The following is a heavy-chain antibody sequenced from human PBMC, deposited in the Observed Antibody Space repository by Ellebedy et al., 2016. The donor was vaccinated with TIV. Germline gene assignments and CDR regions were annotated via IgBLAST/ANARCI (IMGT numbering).Heavy chain of an antibody. D-gene: IGHD3-22*01. CDR1: GGSISSGAFY. V-gene: IGHV4-31*03. CDR2: IYYSGST. J-gene: IGHJ3*02. CDR3: ARFITMVVVVMPSDAFDI. Sequence: MPSETLSLTCTVSGGSISSGAFYWTWIRQQPGKGLEWIGNIYYSGSTYYRPSLKTRVTISLDTSNNQFSLRLNSVTAADTAVYYCARFITMVVVVMPSDAFDIWGQGTMVTVSS.